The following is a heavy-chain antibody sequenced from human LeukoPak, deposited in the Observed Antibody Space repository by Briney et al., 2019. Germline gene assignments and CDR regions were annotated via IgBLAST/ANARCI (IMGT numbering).Heavy chain of an antibody. Sequence: PSETLSLTCAVYGGSFSSYYWGWIRQPPGKGLEWIGSIYYSGSTYYNPSLKSRVTISVDTSKNQFSLKLSSVTAADTAVYSCAGGYSYVQRVDYWGQGTLVTVSS. CDR1: GGSFSSYY. CDR2: IYYSGST. J-gene: IGHJ4*02. V-gene: IGHV4-59*05. D-gene: IGHD5-18*01. CDR3: AGGYSYVQRVDY.